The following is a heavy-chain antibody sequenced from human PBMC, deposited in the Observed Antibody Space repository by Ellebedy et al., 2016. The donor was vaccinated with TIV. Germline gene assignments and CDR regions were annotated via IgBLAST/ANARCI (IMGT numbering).Heavy chain of an antibody. D-gene: IGHD2-2*01. CDR2: ISYDGSKK. CDR1: GFTFGSYA. CDR3: AKEGYCMNNRCYWARNWFDP. J-gene: IGHJ5*02. Sequence: PGGSLRLSCAASGFTFGSYAMHWVRQAPGQGLEWVAVISYDGSKKYYADSVKGRFTISRENSRNTMYLQMNSLRPEDTALYYCAKEGYCMNNRCYWARNWFDPWGQGTLVTVAS. V-gene: IGHV3-30*18.